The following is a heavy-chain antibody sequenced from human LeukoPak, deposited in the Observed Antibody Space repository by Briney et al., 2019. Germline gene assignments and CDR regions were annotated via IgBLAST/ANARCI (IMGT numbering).Heavy chain of an antibody. J-gene: IGHJ3*02. CDR2: INPNSGGT. Sequence: ASVKVSCKAPGYTFTGYYMHWVRQAPGQGLEWMGRINPNSGGTNYAQKFQGRVTMTRDTPISTAYMELSRLRSDDTAVYYCARGVVVADTRLDAFDIWGQGTMVTVSS. CDR1: GYTFTGYY. D-gene: IGHD2-15*01. V-gene: IGHV1-2*06. CDR3: ARGVVVADTRLDAFDI.